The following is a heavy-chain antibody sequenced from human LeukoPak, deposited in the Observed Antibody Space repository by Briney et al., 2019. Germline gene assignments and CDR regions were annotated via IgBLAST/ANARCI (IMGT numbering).Heavy chain of an antibody. V-gene: IGHV4-31*03. D-gene: IGHD3-10*01. J-gene: IGHJ6*02. CDR2: FYYSGGT. CDR1: GCTISRGGYD. CDR3: ARVITMVRGVINYYYGMDV. Sequence: PSQTVSLTCTFSGCTISRGGYDWSWLRQPPGKALEGIGYFYYSGGTYYNPSLKSRVTISVDTSKNQFSLKLSSVTAADTAVYYCARVITMVRGVINYYYGMDVWGQGTTVTVSS.